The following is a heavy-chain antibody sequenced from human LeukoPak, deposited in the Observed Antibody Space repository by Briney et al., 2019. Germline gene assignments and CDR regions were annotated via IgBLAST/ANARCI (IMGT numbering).Heavy chain of an antibody. Sequence: ASVKVSCKASGYTFTCYYMHWVRQAPGQGLEWMGRINPNSGGTNYAPKFQGRVTMTRDTSISTAYMELSRLRSDDTAVYYCARISSDIVPFDYWGQGTLVTVSS. CDR2: INPNSGGT. V-gene: IGHV1-2*06. D-gene: IGHD2-15*01. CDR1: GYTFTCYY. CDR3: ARISSDIVPFDY. J-gene: IGHJ4*02.